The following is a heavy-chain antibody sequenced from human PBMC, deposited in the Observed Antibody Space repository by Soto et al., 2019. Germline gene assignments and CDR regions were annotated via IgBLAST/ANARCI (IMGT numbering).Heavy chain of an antibody. V-gene: IGHV1-18*04. D-gene: IGHD4-17*01. CDR3: AIEDYGDYSFDY. Sequence: ASVNVSCKASGYTFTSYGISWVRQATGQGLEWMGWISAYNGNTNYAQKLQGRVTMTTDTSTSTAYMELRSLRSDDTAVYYCAIEDYGDYSFDYWGQGTLVTVSS. CDR2: ISAYNGNT. CDR1: GYTFTSYG. J-gene: IGHJ4*02.